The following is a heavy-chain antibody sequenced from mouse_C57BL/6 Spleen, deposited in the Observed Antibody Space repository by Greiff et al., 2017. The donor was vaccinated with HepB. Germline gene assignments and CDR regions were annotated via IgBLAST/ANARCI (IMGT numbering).Heavy chain of an antibody. CDR1: GYTFTSYW. J-gene: IGHJ3*01. V-gene: IGHV1-55*01. CDR3: ARAGYDYDRDFAD. CDR2: IYPGSGST. Sequence: QVQLQQPGAELVKPGASVKMSCKASGYTFTSYWIHWVKQRPGPGLEWIGDIYPGSGSTNYNEKFKSKATLTVDKSSSTAYMQLNSRTSADSAVDFCARAGYDYDRDFADWGKGTPVTVSA. D-gene: IGHD2-4*01.